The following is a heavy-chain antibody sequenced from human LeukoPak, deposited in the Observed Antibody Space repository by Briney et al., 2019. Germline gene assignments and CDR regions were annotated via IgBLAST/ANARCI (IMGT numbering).Heavy chain of an antibody. CDR2: LSSDGSNK. D-gene: IGHD6-6*01. J-gene: IGHJ6*02. CDR1: GFTFSYYA. CDR3: ARANYSSSSVGGYYYFGLDV. Sequence: GRSLRLSCAASGFTFSYYAMHWVRQAPGKGLEWVAVLSSDGSNKYYADSVKGRFSISRDSSKNTLYLQMNSLRAEDTAVYYCARANYSSSSVGGYYYFGLDVWGQGTTVTVSS. V-gene: IGHV3-30*04.